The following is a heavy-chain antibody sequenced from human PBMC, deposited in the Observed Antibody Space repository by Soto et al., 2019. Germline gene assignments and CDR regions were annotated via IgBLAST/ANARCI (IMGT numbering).Heavy chain of an antibody. CDR2: ISYDGSNK. V-gene: IGHV3-30*18. D-gene: IGHD2-15*01. J-gene: IGHJ4*02. CDR1: GFTFSSYG. CDR3: AKGSGGSGNHLDY. Sequence: QVQLVESGGGVVQPGRSLRLSCAASGFTFSSYGMHWVRQAPGKGLEWVAVISYDGSNKYYADSVKGRFTISRDNSKNTLYLKMNSLRAEDTAVYYCAKGSGGSGNHLDYWGQGTLVTVSS.